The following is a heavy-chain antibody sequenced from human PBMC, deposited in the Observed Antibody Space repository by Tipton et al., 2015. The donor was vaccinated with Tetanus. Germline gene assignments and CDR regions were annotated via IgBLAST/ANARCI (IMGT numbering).Heavy chain of an antibody. J-gene: IGHJ4*02. D-gene: IGHD2-21*02. CDR3: ARVHTPGLLGRYPLDY. Sequence: SLRLSCAASGFTFSSYAMHWVRQAPGKGLEWVAVISYDGSNKYYADSVKGRFTISRANAKNSLYLQMNSLRADDTGVYFCARVHTPGLLGRYPLDYWGQGTLVTVSS. V-gene: IGHV3-30-3*01. CDR2: ISYDGSNK. CDR1: GFTFSSYA.